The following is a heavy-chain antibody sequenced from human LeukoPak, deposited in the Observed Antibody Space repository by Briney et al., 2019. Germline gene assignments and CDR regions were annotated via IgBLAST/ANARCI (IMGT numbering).Heavy chain of an antibody. V-gene: IGHV3-7*01. J-gene: IGHJ4*02. CDR2: IKQDGSEK. D-gene: IGHD2-21*02. CDR1: GFTFSSYW. Sequence: PGGSLRLSCAASGFTFSSYWMSWVRQAPGKGLEWVANIKQDGSEKYYMDSVKGRFTISRDNAKNSLYLQMNSLRAEDTAVYYCARVWGWVTGYYFDYWGQGTLVTVSS. CDR3: ARVWGWVTGYYFDY.